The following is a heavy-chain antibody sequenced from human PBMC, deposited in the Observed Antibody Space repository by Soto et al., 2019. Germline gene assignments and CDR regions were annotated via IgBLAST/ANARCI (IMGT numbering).Heavy chain of an antibody. CDR2: IKQDGSEK. D-gene: IGHD2-8*01. CDR1: GFTFRSYW. J-gene: IGHJ4*02. CDR3: ASEGNGYFDY. Sequence: ESGGGLVQPGGSLRLSCAASGFTFRSYWMSWVRQAPGKGLEWVANIKQDGSEKYYVDSVKGRFTISRDNAKNSLYLQMNSLRAEDTAVYYCASEGNGYFDYWGQGTLVTVSS. V-gene: IGHV3-7*01.